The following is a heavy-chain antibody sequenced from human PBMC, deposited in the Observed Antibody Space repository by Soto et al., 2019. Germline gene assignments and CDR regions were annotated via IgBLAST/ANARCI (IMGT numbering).Heavy chain of an antibody. V-gene: IGHV4-30-4*01. J-gene: IGHJ4*02. D-gene: IGHD2-8*02. CDR1: GVSISSGDYY. Sequence: SETLSLTCTVSGVSISSGDYYWSWIRQPPGKGLEWIGYIYYSGSTYYNPSLKSRVTISVDTSKNQFSLKLTSVTAADTAVYYCARDKITGLFDYWGQGTLVTVSS. CDR2: IYYSGST. CDR3: ARDKITGLFDY.